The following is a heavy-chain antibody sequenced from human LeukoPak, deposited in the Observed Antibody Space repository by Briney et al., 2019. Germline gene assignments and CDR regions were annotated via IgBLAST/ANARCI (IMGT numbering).Heavy chain of an antibody. CDR1: GGSISSGGYY. D-gene: IGHD5-12*01. Sequence: SETLSLTCTVSGGSISSGGYYWSWIRQHPGKGLEWIGYIYYSGSTYYNPSLKSRVTISVDTSKNQLSLKLSSVTAADTAVYYCARTPSTITPDYWGQGTLVTVSS. CDR2: IYYSGST. CDR3: ARTPSTITPDY. J-gene: IGHJ4*02. V-gene: IGHV4-31*03.